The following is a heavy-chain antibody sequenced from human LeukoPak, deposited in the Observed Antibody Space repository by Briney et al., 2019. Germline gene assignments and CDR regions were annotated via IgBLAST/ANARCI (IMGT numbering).Heavy chain of an antibody. CDR3: ARLRPYSSSWYAYYGMDV. Sequence: GGSLRLSCAASGFTFSSYCMTWVRQAPGKGLEWVANIKQDGGNKYYVDSVKGRFTISRDNAKNSLHLQMDSLRAEDTAVYYCARLRPYSSSWYAYYGMDVWGQGTTVTVSS. CDR2: IKQDGGNK. CDR1: GFTFSSYC. J-gene: IGHJ6*02. V-gene: IGHV3-7*04. D-gene: IGHD6-13*01.